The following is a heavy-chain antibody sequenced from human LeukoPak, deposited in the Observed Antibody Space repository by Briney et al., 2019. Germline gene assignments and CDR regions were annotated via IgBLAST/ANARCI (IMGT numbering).Heavy chain of an antibody. V-gene: IGHV5-10-1*01. Sequence: GESLKISCKGSGYRFTSYWISWVRQMPGKGLEWMGRIDPSDSYTNYSPSFQGHVTISADKSISTAYLQWSSLKASDTAIYYCARHLATVTASRQYYYYGMDVWGQGTTVTVSS. CDR2: IDPSDSYT. CDR1: GYRFTSYW. CDR3: ARHLATVTASRQYYYYGMDV. D-gene: IGHD4-17*01. J-gene: IGHJ6*02.